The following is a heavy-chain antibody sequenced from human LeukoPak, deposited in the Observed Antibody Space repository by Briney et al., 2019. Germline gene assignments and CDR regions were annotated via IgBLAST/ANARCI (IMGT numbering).Heavy chain of an antibody. D-gene: IGHD3-22*01. CDR3: ARATPGGNYFDSSGYSTLYDY. Sequence: ASVKVSCKASGYTFTSHDINWVRQATGQGLEWMGWMNPNSGNTGYAQKFQGRVTLTRNTSISTAYMELSSLRSEDTAVYYCARATPGGNYFDSSGYSTLYDYWGQGTLVTVSS. CDR2: MNPNSGNT. V-gene: IGHV1-8*01. J-gene: IGHJ4*02. CDR1: GYTFTSHD.